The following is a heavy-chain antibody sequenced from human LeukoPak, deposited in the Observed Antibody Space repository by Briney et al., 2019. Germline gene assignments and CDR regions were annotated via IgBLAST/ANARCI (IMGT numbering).Heavy chain of an antibody. CDR2: LSSRSRYI. CDR1: GFTFSNYA. V-gene: IGHV3-21*04. CDR3: AKDRHAPGRYCSSTSCFPFDS. J-gene: IGHJ5*01. Sequence: GGSLRLSCAASGFTFSNYAMTWVRQAPGKGLEWVSSLSSRSRYIYYADSLKGRFTISRDNAKNTLYLQMNSLRAEDTAVYYCAKDRHAPGRYCSSTSCFPFDSWGQGTLVTVSS. D-gene: IGHD2-2*01.